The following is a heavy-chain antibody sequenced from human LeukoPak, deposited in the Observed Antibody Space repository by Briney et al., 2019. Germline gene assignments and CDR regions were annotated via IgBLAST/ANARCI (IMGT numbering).Heavy chain of an antibody. CDR1: GGSFSGYY. CDR3: ARDSSGYYQLDY. CDR2: INHSGST. J-gene: IGHJ4*02. Sequence: PSETLSLTCAVYGGSFSGYYWSWIRQPPGKGLEWIGEINHSGSTNYNPSLKSRVTISVDTSKNQFSLKLSSVTAADTAVYYCARDSSGYYQLDYWGRGTLVTVSS. V-gene: IGHV4-34*01. D-gene: IGHD3-22*01.